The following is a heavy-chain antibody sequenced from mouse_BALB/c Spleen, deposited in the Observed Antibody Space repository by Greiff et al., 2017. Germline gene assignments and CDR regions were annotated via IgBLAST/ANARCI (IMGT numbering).Heavy chain of an antibody. Sequence: VQLQQSGGGLVKPGGSLKLSCAASGFAFSSYDMSWVRQTPEKRLEWVAYISSGGGSTYYPDTVKGRFTISRDNAKNTLYLQMSSLKSEDTAMYYCARDGNYLYAMDYWGQGTSVTVSS. J-gene: IGHJ4*01. CDR2: ISSGGGST. CDR3: ARDGNYLYAMDY. CDR1: GFAFSSYD. D-gene: IGHD2-1*01. V-gene: IGHV5-12-1*01.